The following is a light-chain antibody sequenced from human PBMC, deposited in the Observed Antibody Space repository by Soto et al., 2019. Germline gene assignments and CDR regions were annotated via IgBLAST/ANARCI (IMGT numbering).Light chain of an antibody. CDR2: AAS. V-gene: IGKV1-9*01. CDR3: QQYGTSPLT. J-gene: IGKJ4*01. CDR1: QGISSY. Sequence: DLPMTQSPSSLSASLGNQVTITFRASQGISSYLAWYEQKPGKAPKLLIYAASTLQSGVPSRFSGSGSGTDFTLTISRLEPEDFAVYYCQQYGTSPLTFGGGTKVDIK.